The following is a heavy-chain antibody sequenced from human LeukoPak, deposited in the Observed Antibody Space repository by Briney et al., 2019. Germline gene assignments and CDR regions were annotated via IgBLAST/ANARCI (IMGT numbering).Heavy chain of an antibody. CDR2: INPNSGGT. Sequence: ASVKVSCKASGYTFTGYYMHRVRQAPGQGLEWMGWINPNSGGTNYAQKFQGWVTMTRDTSISTAYMELSRLRSDDTAVYYCARGSGGYSYGYDYWGQGTLVTVSS. J-gene: IGHJ4*02. V-gene: IGHV1-2*04. D-gene: IGHD5-18*01. CDR1: GYTFTGYY. CDR3: ARGSGGYSYGYDY.